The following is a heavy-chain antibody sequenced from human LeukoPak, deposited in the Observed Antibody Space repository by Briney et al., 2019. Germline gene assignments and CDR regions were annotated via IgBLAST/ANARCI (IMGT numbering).Heavy chain of an antibody. Sequence: GGSLRLSCAASGFTFSSYAMHWVRQAPGKGLEWVAVISYDGSNKYYADSVKGRFTISRDNSKNTLYLQMNSLRAEDTAVYYCARDHQLPIFGVVIIQRFFDYWGQGTLVTVSS. V-gene: IGHV3-30-3*01. CDR2: ISYDGSNK. CDR1: GFTFSSYA. D-gene: IGHD3-3*01. J-gene: IGHJ4*02. CDR3: ARDHQLPIFGVVIIQRFFDY.